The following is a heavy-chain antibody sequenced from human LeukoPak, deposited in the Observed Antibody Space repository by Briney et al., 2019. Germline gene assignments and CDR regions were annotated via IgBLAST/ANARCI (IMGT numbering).Heavy chain of an antibody. CDR1: GGSINTGGYH. Sequence: PSETLSLTCSVSGGSINTGGYHWSWIRQSPAKGLEWIGYIFHTGSTNYNPSLKSRVTISVDKSKNQFSLKMNSVSAADTAVYSCARRAYCGGDCGYYFDYWGQGTLVTVSS. CDR2: IFHTGST. J-gene: IGHJ4*02. D-gene: IGHD2-21*01. V-gene: IGHV4-30-2*06. CDR3: ARRAYCGGDCGYYFDY.